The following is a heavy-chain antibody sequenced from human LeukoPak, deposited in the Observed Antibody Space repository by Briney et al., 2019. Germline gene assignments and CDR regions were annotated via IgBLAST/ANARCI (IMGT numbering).Heavy chain of an antibody. J-gene: IGHJ4*02. Sequence: SETLSLTCVVSGDSISPYYWNWIRQSPGKGLEWIGYIYYSGDTNYNPSLKSRVTMSVDTSKNQFSLRLSSVTAADTPVYYCARSQQLIRTFDSWGQGTLVAVSS. CDR2: IYYSGDT. CDR1: GDSISPYY. CDR3: ARSQQLIRTFDS. V-gene: IGHV4-59*01. D-gene: IGHD6-13*01.